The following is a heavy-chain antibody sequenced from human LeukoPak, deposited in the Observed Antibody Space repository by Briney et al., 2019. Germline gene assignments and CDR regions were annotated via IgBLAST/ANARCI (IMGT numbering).Heavy chain of an antibody. V-gene: IGHV4-34*01. CDR3: SSGYDTREEFDY. D-gene: IGHD3-9*01. J-gene: IGHJ4*02. Sequence: SETLSLTCAVYGGSFSGYYWSWIRQPPGKGLEWIGEINHSGSTNYNPSLKSRVTISVDTSKNQFSPKLSSVTAADTAVYYCSSGYDTREEFDYWGQGTLVTVSS. CDR1: GGSFSGYY. CDR2: INHSGST.